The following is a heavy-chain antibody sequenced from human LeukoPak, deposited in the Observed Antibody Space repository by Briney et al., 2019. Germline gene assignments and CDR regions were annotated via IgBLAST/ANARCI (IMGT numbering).Heavy chain of an antibody. V-gene: IGHV3-30*04. CDR1: GFTFSSYA. D-gene: IGHD3-10*01. CDR3: AREYYTVRGVFDY. J-gene: IGHJ4*02. Sequence: GGSLRLSCAASGFTFSSYAMHWVRQAPGKGLEWVAVISYDGSNKYYADSVKGRFTISRDNSKNTLYLQMNSLRAEDTAVYYCAREYYTVRGVFDYWGQGTLVPVSS. CDR2: ISYDGSNK.